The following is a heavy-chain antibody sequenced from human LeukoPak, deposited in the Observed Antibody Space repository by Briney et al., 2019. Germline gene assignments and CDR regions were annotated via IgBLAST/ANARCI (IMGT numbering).Heavy chain of an antibody. CDR3: ASVITMVRGVKNWSDP. J-gene: IGHJ5*02. V-gene: IGHV4-39*01. CDR2: IYYSGST. Sequence: SETLSLTCSVSGGSISSSSYYWGWLRQPPGKGLEWLGSIYYSGSTYYNPSLKSRVTISVDTSKNQFSLKLSSVTAADTAVYYCASVITMVRGVKNWSDPWGQGTLVTVSS. CDR1: GGSISSSSYY. D-gene: IGHD3-10*01.